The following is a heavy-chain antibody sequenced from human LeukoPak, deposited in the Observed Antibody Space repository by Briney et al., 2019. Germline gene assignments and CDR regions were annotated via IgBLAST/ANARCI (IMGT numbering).Heavy chain of an antibody. CDR2: IYYSGST. V-gene: IGHV4-39*01. CDR3: ARRDMTAVTAYAFDI. Sequence: PSETLSLTCTVSGGSISSRSYYWGWIRQPPGKGLEWIGSIYYSGSTYYNPSLSSRVTISLDTSKDQFPLKLRSVTAADTAVYYCARRDMTAVTAYAFDIWGQGTMVTVSS. J-gene: IGHJ3*02. D-gene: IGHD4-11*01. CDR1: GGSISSRSYY.